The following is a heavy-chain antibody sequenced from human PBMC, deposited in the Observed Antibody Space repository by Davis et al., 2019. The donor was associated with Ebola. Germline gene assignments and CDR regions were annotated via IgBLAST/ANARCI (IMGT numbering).Heavy chain of an antibody. CDR1: GFTYSNYA. CDR3: VRDPALVVTGGGWFFGL. CDR2: ISGNGGTT. J-gene: IGHJ2*01. V-gene: IGHV3-23*01. Sequence: GESLKISCAASGFTYSNYAMHWVRQAPEEGLEWVSAISGNGGTTYYADSVKGRFTVSRDNAKNSLYLQMNSLRAEDTAVYYCVRDPALVVTGGGWFFGLWGRGTLVTVSS. D-gene: IGHD2-21*02.